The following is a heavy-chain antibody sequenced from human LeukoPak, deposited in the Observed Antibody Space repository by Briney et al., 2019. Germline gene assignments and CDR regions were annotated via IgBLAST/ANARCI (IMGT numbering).Heavy chain of an antibody. CDR2: IYYSGST. CDR1: GGSISSYY. J-gene: IGHJ4*02. Sequence: PSETLSLTCTVSGGSISSYYWSWIRQPPGKGLEWIGYIYYSGSTNYNPSLKSRVTISVDTSKNQFSLKLSSVTAADTAVYYCASLDYGDYEVVGWGQGTLVTVSS. CDR3: ASLDYGDYEVVG. D-gene: IGHD4-17*01. V-gene: IGHV4-59*01.